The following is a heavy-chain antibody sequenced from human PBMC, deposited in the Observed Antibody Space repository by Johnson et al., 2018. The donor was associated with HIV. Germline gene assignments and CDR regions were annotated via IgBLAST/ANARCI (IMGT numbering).Heavy chain of an antibody. D-gene: IGHD4-23*01. Sequence: VQLVESGGGLVQPGGSLRLSCAASGFTFSSYWMSWVRQAPGKGLEWVANIKQAGSEKYYVDSVKGRFTISRDNAKNSLYLQMNSLRAEDTAVYYCARENYGGDDAFDIWGQGTMVTVSS. CDR1: GFTFSSYW. V-gene: IGHV3-7*05. CDR2: IKQAGSEK. CDR3: ARENYGGDDAFDI. J-gene: IGHJ3*02.